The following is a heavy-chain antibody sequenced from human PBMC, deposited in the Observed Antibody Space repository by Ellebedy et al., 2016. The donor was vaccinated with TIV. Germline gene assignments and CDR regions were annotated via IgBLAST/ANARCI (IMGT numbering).Heavy chain of an antibody. CDR1: GLTFNSKW. V-gene: IGHV3-7*01. CDR3: ALYDFWTGYSFVS. D-gene: IGHD3-3*01. Sequence: GGSLRLXXEASGLTFNSKWLSWVRQAPGKGLEWVANINYDGSENYFVDSLKGRFTISRDNAKNSLFLQMNSLRADDTAVYYCALYDFWTGYSFVSWGQGTLVTVSS. J-gene: IGHJ4*02. CDR2: INYDGSEN.